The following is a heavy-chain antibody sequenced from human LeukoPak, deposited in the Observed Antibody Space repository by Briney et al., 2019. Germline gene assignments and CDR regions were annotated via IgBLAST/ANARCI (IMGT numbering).Heavy chain of an antibody. D-gene: IGHD2-15*01. J-gene: IGHJ4*02. Sequence: SETLSLTCTASGGSISSGGYYWSWIRQHPGKGLEWIGYIYYSGSTYYNPSLKSRVTISVDTSKNQFSLKLSSVTAADTAVYYCARRGRLPRSGYFDYWGQGTLVTVSS. CDR1: GGSISSGGYY. CDR2: IYYSGST. CDR3: ARRGRLPRSGYFDY. V-gene: IGHV4-31*03.